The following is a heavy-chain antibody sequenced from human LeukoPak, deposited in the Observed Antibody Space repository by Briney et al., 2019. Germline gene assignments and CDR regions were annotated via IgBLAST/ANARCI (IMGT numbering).Heavy chain of an antibody. V-gene: IGHV3-30*02. Sequence: GGSLRLSCAASGFTFSSYGMHWVRQAPGKGLEWVAFVRYDGSNKYYADSVKGRFTISRDNSKNTLYLQMNSLRAEDTAVYYCAKEVGSGWYFLDYWGQGTLVTVSS. D-gene: IGHD6-19*01. J-gene: IGHJ4*02. CDR1: GFTFSSYG. CDR2: VRYDGSNK. CDR3: AKEVGSGWYFLDY.